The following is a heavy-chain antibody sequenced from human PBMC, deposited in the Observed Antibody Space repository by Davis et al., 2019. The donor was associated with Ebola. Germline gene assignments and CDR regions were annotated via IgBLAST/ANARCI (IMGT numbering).Heavy chain of an antibody. D-gene: IGHD2-15*01. CDR1: GFTFRNYW. J-gene: IGHJ6*02. V-gene: IGHV3-49*02. CDR2: IRSKAYGGTT. Sequence: GESLKISCEASGFTFRNYWMSWFRQAPGKGLEWVGFIRSKAYGGTTEYAASVKGRFTISRDDSKSIAYLQMNSLKTEDTAVYYCTRDARRVRIYGMDVWGQGTTVTVSS. CDR3: TRDARRVRIYGMDV.